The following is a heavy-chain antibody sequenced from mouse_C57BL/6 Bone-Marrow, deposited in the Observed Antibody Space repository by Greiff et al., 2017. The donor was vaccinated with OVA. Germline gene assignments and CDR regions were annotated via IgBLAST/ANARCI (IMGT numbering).Heavy chain of an antibody. D-gene: IGHD2-13*01. J-gene: IGHJ3*01. Sequence: EVQLQQSGAELVRPGASVKLSCTASGFNIKDDYMHWVKQRPEQGLEWIGWIDPENGDTEYASKFQGKATITADTSSNTAYRQLSSLTSEDTAVYYCTTCVTGFAYWGQGTLVTVSA. CDR3: TTCVTGFAY. CDR1: GFNIKDDY. V-gene: IGHV14-4*01. CDR2: IDPENGDT.